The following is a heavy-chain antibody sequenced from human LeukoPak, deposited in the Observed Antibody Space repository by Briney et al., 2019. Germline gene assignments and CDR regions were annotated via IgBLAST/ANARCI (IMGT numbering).Heavy chain of an antibody. CDR1: GGSISSSSYY. J-gene: IGHJ5*01. CDR3: GSINGTRWWFDS. CDR2: IYYTGST. D-gene: IGHD1-20*01. Sequence: TSETLSLTCTVSGGSISSSSYYWGWIRQPPGKGLEWIGSIYYTGSTYYNPSLKSRVTISVDRSKNQFSLKLSSVTAADTAFYYCGSINGTRWWFDSWGQGTLVSVSS. V-gene: IGHV4-39*01.